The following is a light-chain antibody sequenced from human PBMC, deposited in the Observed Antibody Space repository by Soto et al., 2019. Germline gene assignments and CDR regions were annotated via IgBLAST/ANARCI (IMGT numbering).Light chain of an antibody. Sequence: EIVLTQSPGTLSLSPGERATLSCRASQSVSSSHLAWYQQKPGQAPRLLIYGASSRATGIPDRFSGSGSGTDFTLTISRLEPEDFAVYYCQQYGSSPQTVGQGTKLEIK. CDR1: QSVSSSH. CDR2: GAS. CDR3: QQYGSSPQT. J-gene: IGKJ2*01. V-gene: IGKV3-20*01.